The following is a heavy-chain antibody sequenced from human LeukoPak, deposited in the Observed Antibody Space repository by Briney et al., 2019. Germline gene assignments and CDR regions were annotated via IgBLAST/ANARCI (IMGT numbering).Heavy chain of an antibody. J-gene: IGHJ4*02. Sequence: AGGSLRLSCAASGCTFSSYAMSWVRQAPGKGLEWVSVISGSGGSTYYADSVKGRFTISRDNSKNTLYLQMNSLRAGDTAVFYCAAHRGFGELLSSLDYWGQGALVIVSS. D-gene: IGHD3-10*01. CDR1: GCTFSSYA. CDR3: AAHRGFGELLSSLDY. CDR2: ISGSGGST. V-gene: IGHV3-23*01.